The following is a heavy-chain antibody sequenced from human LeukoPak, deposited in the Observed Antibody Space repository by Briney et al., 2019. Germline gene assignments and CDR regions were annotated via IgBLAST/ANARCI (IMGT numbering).Heavy chain of an antibody. J-gene: IGHJ4*02. CDR1: GFTFSNYA. CDR2: IGGSGGST. D-gene: IGHD2-21*02. Sequence: GGSLRLSCAASGFTFSNYAMSWVRQAPGKGLEWVSIIGGSGGSTYYADSVKGRFTISRDNSKNTLYLQMNSLRAEDTAVYSCATGKGVVVTTTPFDYWGQGTLVTVPS. CDR3: ATGKGVVVTTTPFDY. V-gene: IGHV3-23*01.